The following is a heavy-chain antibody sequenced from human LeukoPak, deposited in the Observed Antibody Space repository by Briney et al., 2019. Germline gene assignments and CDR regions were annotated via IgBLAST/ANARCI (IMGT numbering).Heavy chain of an antibody. Sequence: PGGSLRLSCAASGFTFSSYGMHWVRQAPGKGLEWVAFIRYDGSNKYYADSVKGRFTISRDNSKNTLYLQMNSLRAEDTAVYYYARKGLLSRNYYYYMDVWGKGTTVTVSS. V-gene: IGHV3-30*02. CDR2: IRYDGSNK. J-gene: IGHJ6*03. CDR3: ARKGLLSRNYYYYMDV. D-gene: IGHD1-14*01. CDR1: GFTFSSYG.